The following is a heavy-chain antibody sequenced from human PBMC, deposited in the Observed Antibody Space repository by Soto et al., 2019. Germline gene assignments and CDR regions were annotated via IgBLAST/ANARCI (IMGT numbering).Heavy chain of an antibody. D-gene: IGHD3-9*01. Sequence: QVQLQESGPGLVKPSQTLSLTCTVSGGSISSGGYYWSWIRQHPGKGLEWIGYIYYSGSTYYNPSLESRVTISVDTSKNQFSLKLSSVTAADTAVYYCARGGGRYFDWLSQQDYYFDYWSQGTLVTVSS. V-gene: IGHV4-31*03. CDR3: ARGGGRYFDWLSQQDYYFDY. CDR2: IYYSGST. J-gene: IGHJ4*02. CDR1: GGSISSGGYY.